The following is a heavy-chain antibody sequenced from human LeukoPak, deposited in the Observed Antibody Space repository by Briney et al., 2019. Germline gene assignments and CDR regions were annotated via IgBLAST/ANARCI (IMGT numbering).Heavy chain of an antibody. Sequence: PSETLSLTCTVSGGSISSYYWSWIRQPPGKGLEWIGYIYYSGSTNYNPSLKRRVTISVDTSKNQFSLKLSSVTAADTAVYYCARMGASGSFSFDYWGQGTLVTVSS. CDR1: GGSISSYY. V-gene: IGHV4-59*08. D-gene: IGHD1-26*01. J-gene: IGHJ4*02. CDR2: IYYSGST. CDR3: ARMGASGSFSFDY.